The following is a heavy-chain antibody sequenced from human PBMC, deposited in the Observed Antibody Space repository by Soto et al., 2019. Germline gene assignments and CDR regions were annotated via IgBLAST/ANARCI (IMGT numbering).Heavy chain of an antibody. V-gene: IGHV1-8*01. CDR3: ARAGDSGYDYGEGGYYGMDV. Sequence: QVQLVQSGAEVKKPGASVKVSCKASGYTFTSYDINWVRQATGQGLEWMGWMNPNSGNTGYAQKFQGRVTMTRNTYISTAYMEVRRLRSEDTAVYYCARAGDSGYDYGEGGYYGMDVWGQGTTVTVSS. D-gene: IGHD5-12*01. CDR1: GYTFTSYD. CDR2: MNPNSGNT. J-gene: IGHJ6*02.